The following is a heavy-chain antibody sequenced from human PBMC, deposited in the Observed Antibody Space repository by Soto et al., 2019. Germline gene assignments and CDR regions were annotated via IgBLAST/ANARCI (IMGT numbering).Heavy chain of an antibody. V-gene: IGHV1-8*01. CDR2: MNPNSGNT. CDR3: ARQAYSSSWYPGWDYYYGMDV. Sequence: SXKVSCKVSGYTXNSYDSHLVRQATGHGLEWRGWMNPNSGNTGYAQKFQGRVTMTRNNSIRTAYMELSRLRSEDTAVYQCARQAYSSSWYPGWDYYYGMDVWGQGTTVTVSS. J-gene: IGHJ6*02. CDR1: GYTXNSYD. D-gene: IGHD6-13*01.